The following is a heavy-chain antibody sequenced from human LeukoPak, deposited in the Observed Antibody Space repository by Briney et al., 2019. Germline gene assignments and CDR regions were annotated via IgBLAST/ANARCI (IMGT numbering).Heavy chain of an antibody. CDR3: ARGQMIVVDSTYYYYYMDV. J-gene: IGHJ6*03. CDR2: IYYSGST. CDR1: GGSISSYY. Sequence: PSETLSLTCTVSGGSISSYYWSWIRQPPGKGLEWIGYIYYSGSTNYNPSLKSRVTISVDTSKNQFSLKLSSMTAADTAVYYCARGQMIVVDSTYYYYYMDVWGKGTTVTVSS. V-gene: IGHV4-59*01. D-gene: IGHD3-22*01.